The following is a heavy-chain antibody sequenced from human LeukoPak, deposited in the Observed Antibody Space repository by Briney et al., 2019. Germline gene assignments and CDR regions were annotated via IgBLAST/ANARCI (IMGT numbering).Heavy chain of an antibody. CDR3: ARAGYCSGGSCFVWFDP. V-gene: IGHV1-8*01. Sequence: ASVKVSCKASGYTFTSYDINWVRQATGQGLEWMGWMNPNSGNTGYAQKFQGRVTMTRNTSISTAYMELSSLRSEDTAVYYCARAGYCSGGSCFVWFDPWGQGTPVTVSS. D-gene: IGHD2-15*01. J-gene: IGHJ5*02. CDR1: GYTFTSYD. CDR2: MNPNSGNT.